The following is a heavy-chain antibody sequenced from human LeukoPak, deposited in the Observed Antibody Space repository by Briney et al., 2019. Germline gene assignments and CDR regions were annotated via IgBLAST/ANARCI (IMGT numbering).Heavy chain of an antibody. J-gene: IGHJ4*02. Sequence: GGSLRLSCAASGFTFNTDGMHWVRQTPGKGLDLVSVIWFDGSKIYYTDSVKGRLTISRDNSKNTLFLQMNSLRAEASGVYYCARDLAKGRYFDYWGEGTLVTVSS. CDR2: IWFDGSKI. CDR1: GFTFNTDG. CDR3: ARDLAKGRYFDY. D-gene: IGHD1-26*01. V-gene: IGHV3-33*01.